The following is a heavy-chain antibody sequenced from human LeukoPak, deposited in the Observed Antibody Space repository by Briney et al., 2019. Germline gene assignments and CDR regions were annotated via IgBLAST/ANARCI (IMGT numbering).Heavy chain of an antibody. D-gene: IGHD5-24*01. V-gene: IGHV1-69*02. CDR2: IIPILGIA. Sequence: SVKVSCKASGGTFSSCTISWVRQAPGQGLEWMGRIIPILGIANYAQKFQGRVTITADKSTSTAYMELSSLRSEDTAVYYCASRDGYNFDYFDYWGQGTLVTVSS. CDR3: ASRDGYNFDYFDY. J-gene: IGHJ4*02. CDR1: GGTFSSCT.